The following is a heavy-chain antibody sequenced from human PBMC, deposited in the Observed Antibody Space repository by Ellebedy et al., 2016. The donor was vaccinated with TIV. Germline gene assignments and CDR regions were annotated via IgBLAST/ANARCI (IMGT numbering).Heavy chain of an antibody. J-gene: IGHJ4*02. CDR3: ARPLRSTVTTSIYFDY. V-gene: IGHV4-39*01. Sequence: SETLPLTXSVSGDSISSSSYFWGWIRQPPGKGLDWIGIIYYSGSTYYNPSLNSRVTMSIDTSKNQFSLNLSSVTAADTAVYYCARPLRSTVTTSIYFDYWGQGTLVTVSS. D-gene: IGHD4-17*01. CDR2: IYYSGST. CDR1: GDSISSSSYF.